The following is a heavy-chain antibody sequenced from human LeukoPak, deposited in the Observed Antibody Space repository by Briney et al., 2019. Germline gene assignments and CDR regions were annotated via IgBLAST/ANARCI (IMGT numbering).Heavy chain of an antibody. V-gene: IGHV3-30*18. D-gene: IGHD2-2*01. CDR3: AKGRCSSTSCYPNYFDY. J-gene: IGHJ4*02. CDR1: GFTFSSYG. Sequence: GGSLRLSCAASGFTFSSYGMHWVRQAPGKGLEWVAVISYDGSNKYYADSVKGRFTISRDNSKNTLYLQMNGLRAEDTAVYYCAKGRCSSTSCYPNYFDYWGQGTLVTVSS. CDR2: ISYDGSNK.